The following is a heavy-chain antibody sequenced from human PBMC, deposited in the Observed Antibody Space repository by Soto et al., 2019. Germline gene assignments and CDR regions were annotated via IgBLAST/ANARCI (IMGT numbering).Heavy chain of an antibody. D-gene: IGHD1-26*01. CDR3: ARGLGNWNYYYGMDV. V-gene: IGHV4-34*01. CDR1: GGSFSGYY. Sequence: PSETLSLTCAVYGGSFSGYYWSWIRQPPGKGLEWIGEINHSGSTNYNPSLKSRVTISVDTSKNQFALKLSSVTAADTAVYYCARGLGNWNYYYGMDVWGQGTTVTVSS. J-gene: IGHJ6*02. CDR2: INHSGST.